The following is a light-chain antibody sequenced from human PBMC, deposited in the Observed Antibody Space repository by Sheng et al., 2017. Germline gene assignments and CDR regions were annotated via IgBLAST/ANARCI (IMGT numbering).Light chain of an antibody. J-gene: IGLJ2*01. V-gene: IGLV3-1*01. CDR1: KLGDKY. CDR3: QAWDSSTVV. CDR2: QDN. Sequence: SYELTQPHSVSVSPGQTASITCSGNKLGDKYVSWYQQKPGQSPVVVIYQDNKRPSGVPERFSGSNSGNTATLTISGTQSLDEADYYCQAWDSSTVVFGGGTKLTVL.